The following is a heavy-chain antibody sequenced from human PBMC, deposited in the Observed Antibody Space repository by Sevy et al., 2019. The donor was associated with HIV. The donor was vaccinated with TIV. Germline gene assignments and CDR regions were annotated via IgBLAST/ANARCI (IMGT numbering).Heavy chain of an antibody. V-gene: IGHV3-23*01. D-gene: IGHD3-10*01. CDR1: GFTFSNYA. Sequence: GGSLRLSCAASGFTFSNYAMTWVRQAPGKGLEWVSSITDSGGSTYYADSVKGRFTISRDNSKNTLNLQMSSLRADDTAVYYCANESRRELLSFGAPPYYCDYWGQGTLVTVSS. CDR2: ITDSGGST. J-gene: IGHJ4*02. CDR3: ANESRRELLSFGAPPYYCDY.